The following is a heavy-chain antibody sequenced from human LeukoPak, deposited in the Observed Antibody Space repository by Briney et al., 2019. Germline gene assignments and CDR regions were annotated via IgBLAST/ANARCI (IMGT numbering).Heavy chain of an antibody. CDR2: ISAYNGNT. J-gene: IGHJ4*02. CDR1: GYTFTSFG. V-gene: IGHV1-18*01. Sequence: ASVKVSCKASGYTFTSFGISWVRQAPGQGPEWMGWISAYNGNTNYVQKFQGRVTMTTDTSTNTAYMELRSLTSDDTAVYYCARDLGLDTTMXXXDYWGQGTVVTVSS. CDR3: ARDLGLDTTMXXXDY. D-gene: IGHD5-18*01.